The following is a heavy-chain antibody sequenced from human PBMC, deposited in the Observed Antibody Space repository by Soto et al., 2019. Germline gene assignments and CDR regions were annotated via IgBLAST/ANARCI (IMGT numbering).Heavy chain of an antibody. V-gene: IGHV4-31*03. CDR1: GGSISSGGYY. D-gene: IGHD3-10*01. Sequence: PSETLSLTCTVSGGSISSGGYYWSWIRQHPGKGLEWIGYIYYSGSTYYNPSLKSRVTISVDTSKNQFSLKLSSVTAADTAVYYCARDRGDGYFYXAPGSVVRAEESDAFDIWGQGTMVTVSS. J-gene: IGHJ3*02. CDR2: IYYSGST. CDR3: ARDRGDGYFYXAPGSVVRAEESDAFDI.